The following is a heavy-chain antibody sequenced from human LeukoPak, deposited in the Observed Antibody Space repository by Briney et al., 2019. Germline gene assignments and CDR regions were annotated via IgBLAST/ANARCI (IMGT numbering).Heavy chain of an antibody. CDR3: ARGPYDYVWGSYRYPDWFDP. CDR2: IYYSGST. J-gene: IGHJ5*02. V-gene: IGHV4-31*03. D-gene: IGHD3-16*02. Sequence: SETLSLTCTVSGGSISSGGYYWSWIRQHPGKGLEWIGYIYYSGSTYYNPSLKSRVTISVDTSKNQFSLKLSSVTAADTAVYYCARGPYDYVWGSYRYPDWFDPWGQGTLVTVSS. CDR1: GGSISSGGYY.